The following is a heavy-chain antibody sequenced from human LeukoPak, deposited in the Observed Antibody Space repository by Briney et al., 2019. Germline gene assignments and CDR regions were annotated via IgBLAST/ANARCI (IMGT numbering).Heavy chain of an antibody. D-gene: IGHD3-10*01. CDR2: ISHDGETK. CDR1: GFTFSNYA. CDR3: ARVDELFYYGSVPDY. V-gene: IGHV3-30*04. Sequence: GGSLRLSCAASGFTFSNYAMHWVRQAPGKGLEWVAVISHDGETKYYADFVKGRFTISRVNSKNTLHLQMNSLRPDDTSTYYCARVDELFYYGSVPDYWGQGTLVTVSS. J-gene: IGHJ4*02.